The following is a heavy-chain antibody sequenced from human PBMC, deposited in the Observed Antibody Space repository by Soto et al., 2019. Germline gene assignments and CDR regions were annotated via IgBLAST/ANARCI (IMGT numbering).Heavy chain of an antibody. CDR2: IVSLFGPA. CDR1: GGTFTSYT. D-gene: IGHD1-26*01. Sequence: QVQLVQSGAEVKKPGSSVKVSCKASGGTFTSYTFNWVRQAPGQGLEWLGGIVSLFGPANYAQKFQGRVTITADQSTSTAYMELSSLRSEDTAAYSCAREAGAGDHSSYTCNYAGMDVWGQGNTVIVSS. CDR3: AREAGAGDHSSYTCNYAGMDV. J-gene: IGHJ6*02. V-gene: IGHV1-69*01.